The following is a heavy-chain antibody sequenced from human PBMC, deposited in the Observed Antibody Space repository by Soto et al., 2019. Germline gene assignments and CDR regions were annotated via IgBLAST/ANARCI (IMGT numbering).Heavy chain of an antibody. CDR1: VFTFSSYA. D-gene: IGHD6-13*01. J-gene: IGHJ4*02. CDR2: ISGSGAHT. V-gene: IGHV3-23*01. CDR3: ASLIPAAGTGY. Sequence: PGGSLRLSCAASVFTFSSYAMSLVRQAPGKGLEWVSSISGSGAHTYYADSVKGRFTISRDNSKNTLYLQMNSLRAEDTAVYYCASLIPAAGTGYWGQGTLVTVSS.